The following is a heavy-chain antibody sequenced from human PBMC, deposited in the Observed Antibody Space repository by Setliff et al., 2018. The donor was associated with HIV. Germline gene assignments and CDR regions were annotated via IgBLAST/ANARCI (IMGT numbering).Heavy chain of an antibody. CDR1: GFTFSSHW. CDR2: IKQDESEE. V-gene: IGHV3-7*03. J-gene: IGHJ4*02. Sequence: HPGGSLRLSCAASGFTFSSHWMSWVRQAPGKGLEWVANIKQDESEEWYADSVKGRFTISRDNTKNSLYLQINSLSAEDTAVYYCAREAYRLPWIDNWGQGTLVTVSS. D-gene: IGHD1-1*01. CDR3: AREAYRLPWIDN.